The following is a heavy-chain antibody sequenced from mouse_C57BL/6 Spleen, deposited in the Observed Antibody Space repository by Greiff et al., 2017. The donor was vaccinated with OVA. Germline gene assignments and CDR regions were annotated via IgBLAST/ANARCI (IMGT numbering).Heavy chain of an antibody. CDR3: ARGRSRTGFAY. Sequence: VQLQQSGPELVKPGASVKISCKASGYTFTDYYMNWVKQSHGKSLEWIGDINPNNGGTSYNQKFKGKATLTVDKSSSTAYMELRSLTSEDSAVYYCARGRSRTGFAYWGQGTLVTVSA. J-gene: IGHJ3*01. CDR1: GYTFTDYY. V-gene: IGHV1-26*01. CDR2: INPNNGGT.